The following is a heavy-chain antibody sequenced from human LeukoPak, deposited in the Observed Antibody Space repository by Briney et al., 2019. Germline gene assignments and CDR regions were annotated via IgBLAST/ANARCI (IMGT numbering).Heavy chain of an antibody. CDR3: ARHPMVRGVNWFDP. Sequence: GESLKISCKGSGYSLTSYWIGWVRQMPGKGLEWMGIIYPGDSDTRYSPSFQGQVTISANKSISTAYLQWSSLKASDTAMYYCARHPMVRGVNWFDPWGQGTLVTVSS. CDR2: IYPGDSDT. D-gene: IGHD3-10*01. J-gene: IGHJ5*02. V-gene: IGHV5-51*01. CDR1: GYSLTSYW.